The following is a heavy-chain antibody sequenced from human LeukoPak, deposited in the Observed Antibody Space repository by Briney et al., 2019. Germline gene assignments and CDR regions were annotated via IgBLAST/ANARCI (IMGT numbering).Heavy chain of an antibody. D-gene: IGHD1-26*01. J-gene: IGHJ4*02. CDR3: ASSGGGSSDY. CDR1: GGSISSYY. V-gene: IGHV4-59*08. Sequence: PSETLSLTCTVSGGSISSYYWSWIRQPPGKGLEWIGYIYYSGSTNYNPSLKGRVTISVDTSKNQFSLKLSSVTAADTAVYYCASSGGGSSDYWGQGTLVTVSS. CDR2: IYYSGST.